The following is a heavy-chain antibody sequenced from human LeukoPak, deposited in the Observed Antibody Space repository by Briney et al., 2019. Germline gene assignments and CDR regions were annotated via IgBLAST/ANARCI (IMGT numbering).Heavy chain of an antibody. J-gene: IGHJ1*01. D-gene: IGHD6-13*01. CDR3: ARGGIPAASGPLEYPHR. V-gene: IGHV3-53*01. Sequence: GGSLRISCAASGFIVSDIYMTWVSQAPGEGLEWVSVIYSSARRYYAESVRGRFTISRDNSKNTLYLEMNNLRAEDTAVYYCARGGIPAASGPLEYPHRWGQGTLVTVSS. CDR1: GFIVSDIY. CDR2: IYSSARR.